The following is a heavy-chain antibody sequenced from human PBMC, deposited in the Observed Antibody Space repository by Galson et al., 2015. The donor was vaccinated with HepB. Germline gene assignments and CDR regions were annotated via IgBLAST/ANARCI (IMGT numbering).Heavy chain of an antibody. CDR1: GFTFSSYA. CDR3: VKVTTAVTGIFDY. D-gene: IGHD6-19*01. V-gene: IGHV3-64D*06. CDR2: VSSSGGST. J-gene: IGHJ4*02. Sequence: SLRLSCAASGFTFSSYAMSWVRQAPGEGLEYVSGVSSSGGSTYYADSVKGRFTVSRDNSKNTLYLQMSSLRAEDTAVYYCVKVTTAVTGIFDYWGQGTLVTVSS.